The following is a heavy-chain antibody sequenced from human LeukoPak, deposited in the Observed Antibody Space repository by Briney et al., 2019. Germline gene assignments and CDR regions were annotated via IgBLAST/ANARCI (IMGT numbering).Heavy chain of an antibody. CDR1: GFTFSRYA. J-gene: IGHJ4*02. CDR3: ARLPTGSPLHY. D-gene: IGHD1-14*01. Sequence: GGSLRLSCVASGFTFSRYAMDWVRQAPGKGLEWVSAISTDGTRTFYADSVKGRFTISRDNAKDTLYLQMNSLRAEDTAVYYCARLPTGSPLHYWGQGTLVTVSS. CDR2: ISTDGTRT. V-gene: IGHV3-74*01.